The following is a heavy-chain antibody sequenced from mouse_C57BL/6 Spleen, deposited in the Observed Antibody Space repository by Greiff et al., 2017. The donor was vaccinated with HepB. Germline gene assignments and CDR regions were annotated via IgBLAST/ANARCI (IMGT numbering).Heavy chain of an antibody. V-gene: IGHV1-15*01. D-gene: IGHD1-1*01. Sequence: VQLQQSGAELVRPGASVTLSCKASGYTFTDYEMHWVKQTPVHGLEWIGAIDPETGGTAYNQKFKGKAILTADKSSSTAYMELRSLTSEDSAVYYCTRTPSLFPFAYWGQGTLVTVSA. J-gene: IGHJ3*01. CDR1: GYTFTDYE. CDR2: IDPETGGT. CDR3: TRTPSLFPFAY.